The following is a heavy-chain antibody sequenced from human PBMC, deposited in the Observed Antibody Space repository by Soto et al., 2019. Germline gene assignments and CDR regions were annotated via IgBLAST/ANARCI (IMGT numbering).Heavy chain of an antibody. D-gene: IGHD1-26*01. CDR2: ISWNSGSI. V-gene: IGHV3-9*01. CDR1: GFTFDDYA. CDR3: AKDIGWELLRSFDY. Sequence: EVQLVESGGGLVQPGRSLRLSCAASGFTFDDYAMHWVRQAPGKGLVWVSGISWNSGSIGYADSVKGRFTISRDNAKNSLYLQMNSLRAEDTALYYCAKDIGWELLRSFDYWGQGTLVTVSS. J-gene: IGHJ4*02.